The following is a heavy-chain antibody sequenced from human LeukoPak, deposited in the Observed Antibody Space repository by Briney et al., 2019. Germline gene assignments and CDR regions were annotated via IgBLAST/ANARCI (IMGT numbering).Heavy chain of an antibody. D-gene: IGHD3-3*01. CDR1: GFTFSSYG. CDR3: AREVYDFWRKGYYFDY. CDR2: ISYDGSNK. V-gene: IGHV3-30*03. Sequence: GGSLRLSCAASGFTFSSYGMHWVRQAPGKGLEWVAVISYDGSNKYYADSVRGRFTISRDNSKNTLYLQMNSLRAEDTAVYYCAREVYDFWRKGYYFDYWGQGTLVTVSS. J-gene: IGHJ4*02.